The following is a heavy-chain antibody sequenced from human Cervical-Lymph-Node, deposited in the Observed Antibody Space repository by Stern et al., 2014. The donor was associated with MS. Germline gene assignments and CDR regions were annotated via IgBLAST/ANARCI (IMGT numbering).Heavy chain of an antibody. Sequence: QVQLVESGPGLVKPSQTLSLTCTVSGGSISSGDYYWSWVRQHPGKGLEWLGYIYYSGSTYYNPSLKSRLIISVDTSKNQFSLKLNSVTAADTAVYYCARVSNTAMGAKYYGMDVWGQGTTVTVSS. D-gene: IGHD5-18*01. CDR2: IYYSGST. CDR1: GGSISSGDYY. CDR3: ARVSNTAMGAKYYGMDV. V-gene: IGHV4-31*03. J-gene: IGHJ6*02.